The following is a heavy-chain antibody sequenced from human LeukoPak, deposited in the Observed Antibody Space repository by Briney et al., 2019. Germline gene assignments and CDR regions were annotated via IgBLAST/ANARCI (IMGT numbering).Heavy chain of an antibody. V-gene: IGHV4-34*01. D-gene: IGHD3-10*01. J-gene: IGHJ4*02. CDR2: INHSGST. CDR1: GGSFSGYY. CDR3: ARGRVVRGVITKRHTFDY. Sequence: SETLPLTCAVYGGSFSGYYWSWIRQPPGKGLEWIGEINHSGSTNYNPSLKSRVTISVDTSKNQFSLKLSSVTAADTAVYYCARGRVVRGVITKRHTFDYWGQGTLVTVSS.